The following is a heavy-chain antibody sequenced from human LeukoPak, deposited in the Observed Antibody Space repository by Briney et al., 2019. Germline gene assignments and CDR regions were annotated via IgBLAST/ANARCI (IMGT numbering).Heavy chain of an antibody. CDR3: ASIAVAGQGRYGMDV. CDR1: GGSISSSSYY. J-gene: IGHJ6*02. V-gene: IGHV4-39*01. Sequence: SETLSLTCTVSGGSISSSSYYWGWIRQPPGKGLEWIGSIYYSGSTYYNPSLKSRVTISVDTSKNQFSLKLSSVTAADTAVYYRASIAVAGQGRYGMDVWGQGTMVTVSS. CDR2: IYYSGST. D-gene: IGHD6-19*01.